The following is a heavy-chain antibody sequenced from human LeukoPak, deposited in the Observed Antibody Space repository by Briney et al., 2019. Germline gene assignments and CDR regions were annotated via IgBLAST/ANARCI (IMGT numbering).Heavy chain of an antibody. CDR2: IRSKANSYAT. CDR3: TRQVIGWLGDFDY. Sequence: PGGSLRLSCAASGFTFSGSAMHWVRQASGKGLEWVGRIRSKANSYATAYAASVKGRFTISRDDSKNTAYLQMNSLKTEDTAVYSCTRQVIGWLGDFDYWGKGTLVTVSS. D-gene: IGHD3-10*01. J-gene: IGHJ4*02. V-gene: IGHV3-73*01. CDR1: GFTFSGSA.